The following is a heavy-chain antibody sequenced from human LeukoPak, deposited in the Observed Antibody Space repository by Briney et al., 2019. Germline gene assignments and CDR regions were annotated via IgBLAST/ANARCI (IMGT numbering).Heavy chain of an antibody. Sequence: PGGSLRLSCAASGFTFSSYAMSWVRQAPGKGLEWVAVISYDGSKYYADSVKGRFAISRDNSKNTLFLQMNNLRAEDTAVYYCARVAAAGQGSYYYYGMDVWGQGTTVTVSS. CDR1: GFTFSSYA. CDR3: ARVAAAGQGSYYYYGMDV. D-gene: IGHD6-13*01. J-gene: IGHJ6*02. V-gene: IGHV3-30*09. CDR2: ISYDGSK.